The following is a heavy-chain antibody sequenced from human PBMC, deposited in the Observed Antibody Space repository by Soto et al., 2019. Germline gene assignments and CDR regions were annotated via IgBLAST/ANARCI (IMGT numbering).Heavy chain of an antibody. CDR1: GFTFSSYA. D-gene: IGHD3-22*01. J-gene: IGHJ4*02. Sequence: PGGSLRLSCAASGFTFSSYAMHWVRQAPGKGLEWVAVISYDGSNKYYADSVKGRFTISRDNSKNTLYLQMNSLRAGDTAAYYCARDYYDSSGYYNYWGQGTLVTVSS. CDR3: ARDYYDSSGYYNY. V-gene: IGHV3-30-3*01. CDR2: ISYDGSNK.